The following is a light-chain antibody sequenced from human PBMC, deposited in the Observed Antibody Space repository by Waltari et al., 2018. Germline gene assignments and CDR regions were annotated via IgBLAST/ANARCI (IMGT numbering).Light chain of an antibody. CDR2: DVT. J-gene: IGLJ2*01. Sequence: QSALTQPRSVSGSPGQSVTVSCTGTSSDVGAYNYVSWYQHHPGKAPKLMIYDVTKPPSGGPDRFSGAKSGNTASLTISGLQAEDEADYYCCSYGGSYTYVLIGGGTKLTVL. CDR1: SSDVGAYNY. V-gene: IGLV2-11*01. CDR3: CSYGGSYTYVL.